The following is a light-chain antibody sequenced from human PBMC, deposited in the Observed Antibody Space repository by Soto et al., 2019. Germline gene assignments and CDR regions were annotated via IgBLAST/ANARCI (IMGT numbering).Light chain of an antibody. J-gene: IGKJ2*01. CDR1: QSVSSSY. CDR2: GAS. V-gene: IGKV3-20*01. CDR3: QQYDTSRGYT. Sequence: EIVLTQSPGTLSLSPGERATLSCRASQSVSSSYLAWYQQKPGQAPRLLIYGASSRATGIPDRFSGSGSGTDFTLTISRLEPEDFAVYYCQQYDTSRGYTFGQGTKLEIK.